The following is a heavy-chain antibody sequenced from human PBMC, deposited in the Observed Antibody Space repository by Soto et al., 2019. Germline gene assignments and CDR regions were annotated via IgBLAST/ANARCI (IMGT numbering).Heavy chain of an antibody. CDR2: IYYSGST. V-gene: IGHV4-39*01. CDR1: GGSIGISTYY. Sequence: PSETLSPTCTVSGGSIGISTYYWGGTRQPPGKGLEWIGSIYYSGSTYYNPSLKSRVTISVDTSKNQFSLKLSSVTAADTAVYYCARGYSSCRSLHYYYGMDFWGQGTTVTV. D-gene: IGHD6-19*01. J-gene: IGHJ6*02. CDR3: ARGYSSCRSLHYYYGMDF.